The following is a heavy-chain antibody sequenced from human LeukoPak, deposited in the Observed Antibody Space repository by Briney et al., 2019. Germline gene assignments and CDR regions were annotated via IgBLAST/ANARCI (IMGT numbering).Heavy chain of an antibody. J-gene: IGHJ6*03. D-gene: IGHD2-2*01. CDR3: ARDSRAISSYYYYMDV. CDR1: GGTFSSYA. V-gene: IGHV1-69*05. CDR2: IIPIFGTA. Sequence: GASVKVSCKASGGTFSSYAISWVRQAPGQGLEWMGGIIPIFGTANYAQKFQGRVTITTDESTSTAYMELSSLRSEDTAVYYCARDSRAISSYYYYMDVWGKGTTVTVSS.